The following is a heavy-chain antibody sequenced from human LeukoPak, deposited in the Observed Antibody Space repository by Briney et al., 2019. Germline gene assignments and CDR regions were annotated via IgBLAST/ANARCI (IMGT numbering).Heavy chain of an antibody. CDR3: ARATRGSTSWPPLYGMDV. Sequence: SQTLSLTCAISGDSVSSNSAAWGWIRQSPSRGLEWLGRTYYRSGWYNDYALSLKSRITISPDSSKNQVSLQLSSVTAADTAVYYCARATRGSTSWPPLYGMDVWGQGTTATVSS. CDR1: GDSVSSNSAA. V-gene: IGHV6-1*01. D-gene: IGHD2-2*01. J-gene: IGHJ6*02. CDR2: TYYRSGWYN.